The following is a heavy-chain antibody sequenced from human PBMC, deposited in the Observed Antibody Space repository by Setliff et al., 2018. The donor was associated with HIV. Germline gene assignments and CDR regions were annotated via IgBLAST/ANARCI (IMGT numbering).Heavy chain of an antibody. D-gene: IGHD1-26*01. CDR3: ARWGSGSYERVFDY. CDR2: IRPDGSAT. Sequence: GGSLRLSCAASGFAFSGHQMSWVRQAPGKGLEWVANIRPDGSATYYVDSVKGRFTISRDNANNLVYLQMNSLRVEDTAVYFCARWGSGSYERVFDYWGQGMLVTVSS. CDR1: GFAFSGHQ. J-gene: IGHJ4*02. V-gene: IGHV3-7*01.